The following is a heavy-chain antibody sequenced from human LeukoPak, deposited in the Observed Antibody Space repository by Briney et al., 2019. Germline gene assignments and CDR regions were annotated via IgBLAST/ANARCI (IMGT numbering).Heavy chain of an antibody. CDR2: MNPNSGNT. V-gene: IGHV1-8*01. CDR1: GYTFTNYD. D-gene: IGHD3-10*01. CDR3: ARGGDGTYSDY. Sequence: GASVTVSFTASGYTFTNYDINWVRQATGQGLEWMGWMNPNSGNTGYAQKFQGRVTMTRNTSIGTAYMELSSLRSEDTAVYYCARGGDGTYSDYWGQGTLVTVSS. J-gene: IGHJ4*02.